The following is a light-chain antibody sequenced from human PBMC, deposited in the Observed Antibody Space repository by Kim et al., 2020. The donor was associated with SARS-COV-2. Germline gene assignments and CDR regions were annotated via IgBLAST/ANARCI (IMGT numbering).Light chain of an antibody. J-gene: IGLJ1*01. Sequence: QSALTQPASVLGSPGQSITVSCTGTSSDVGAYNYVSWYQQHPGNAPKLMIYDVSNRPSGVSSRFSGSKSGNTASLTISGLQAEDEADYYCSSYRGNYNFDVFGTGTKVTVL. CDR2: DVS. CDR3: SSYRGNYNFDV. CDR1: SSDVGAYNY. V-gene: IGLV2-14*03.